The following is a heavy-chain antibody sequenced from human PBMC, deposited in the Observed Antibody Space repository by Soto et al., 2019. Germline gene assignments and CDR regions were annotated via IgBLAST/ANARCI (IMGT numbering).Heavy chain of an antibody. CDR1: AFTFDTYA. D-gene: IGHD3-3*01. V-gene: IGHV3-23*01. CDR2: IGSSGST. J-gene: IGHJ4*02. Sequence: QPGGSLRLSCVAAAFTFDTYALNWVRQAPGKGLEWVSAIGSSGSTYYAEYVKGRFTISRDTPKKTLYLQMNSLRVEDTAKDYCAKGFRCLEWYSLAAFDYWGQGALVTVSS. CDR3: AKGFRCLEWYSLAAFDY.